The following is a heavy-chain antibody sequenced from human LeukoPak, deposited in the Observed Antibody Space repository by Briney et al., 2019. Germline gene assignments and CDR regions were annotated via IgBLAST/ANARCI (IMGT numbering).Heavy chain of an antibody. J-gene: IGHJ3*02. CDR1: GYTFTIYG. Sequence: ASVKVSCRASGYTFTIYGISWVRQAPGQGLEWMGWISAYNGNTNYAQKLQGRVTITTDTSTSTAYMELRSLRSDDTAVYYCAKLATYYYDSSGYYYVHSELDHDAFDIWGQGTMVTVSS. V-gene: IGHV1-18*01. CDR3: AKLATYYYDSSGYYYVHSELDHDAFDI. CDR2: ISAYNGNT. D-gene: IGHD3-22*01.